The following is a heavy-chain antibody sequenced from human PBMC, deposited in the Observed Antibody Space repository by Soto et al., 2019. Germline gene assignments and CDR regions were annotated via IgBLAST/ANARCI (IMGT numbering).Heavy chain of an antibody. CDR1: GYRFNSYW. Sequence: GESLEGDGRRSGYRFNSYWNGWVRQMPGKGLEWMGIIYPGDSDTRYSPSFQGQVTISADKSISTAYLQWSSLKASDTAMYYCARRGVIHYGMDVWGQGTTVTV. CDR3: ARRGVIHYGMDV. D-gene: IGHD3-10*01. CDR2: IYPGDSDT. J-gene: IGHJ6*02. V-gene: IGHV5-51*03.